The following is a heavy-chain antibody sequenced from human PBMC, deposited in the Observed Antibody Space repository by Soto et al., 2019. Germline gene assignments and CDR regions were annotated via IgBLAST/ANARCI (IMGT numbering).Heavy chain of an antibody. CDR1: GGSISSYY. J-gene: IGHJ5*02. V-gene: IGHV4-59*01. CDR2: IYYSGST. D-gene: IGHD2-2*01. Sequence: PSETLSLTCTVSGGSISSYYWSWIRQPPGKGLEWIGYIYYSGSTNYNPSLKSRVTISVDTSKNQFSLKLSSVTAADTAVYYCARDTLGYCSSTSCYQSNWFDPSGQGTLVTVSS. CDR3: ARDTLGYCSSTSCYQSNWFDP.